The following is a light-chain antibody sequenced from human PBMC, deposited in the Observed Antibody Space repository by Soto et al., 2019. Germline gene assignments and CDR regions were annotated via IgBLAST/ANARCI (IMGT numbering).Light chain of an antibody. CDR1: QSVSSY. Sequence: EIVLTQSPATLSWSPGERATLSCRASQSVSSYLAWYQQKPGQAPRLLIYDASNRATGIPARFSGSGSGTDFTLTISSLEPEDFAVYYCQQRSKWRLTFGGGTKVEIK. V-gene: IGKV3-11*01. J-gene: IGKJ4*01. CDR2: DAS. CDR3: QQRSKWRLT.